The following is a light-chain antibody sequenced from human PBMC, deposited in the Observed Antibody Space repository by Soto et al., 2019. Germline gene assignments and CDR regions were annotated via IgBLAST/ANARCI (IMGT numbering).Light chain of an antibody. Sequence: QSALTQPASVSGSPGQSITISCTGTSSDVGGYAYVSWYQQHPGKAPKLMIYDVTNLPSGVSNRFFASKSGNTASLTISGLQAEDEADYYCNSYTSSNTFVVFGTGTKVTVL. V-gene: IGLV2-14*03. CDR1: SSDVGGYAY. CDR3: NSYTSSNTFVV. J-gene: IGLJ1*01. CDR2: DVT.